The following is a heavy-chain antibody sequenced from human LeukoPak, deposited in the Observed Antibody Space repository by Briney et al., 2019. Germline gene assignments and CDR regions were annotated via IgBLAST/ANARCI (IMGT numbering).Heavy chain of an antibody. CDR2: IYTSGST. J-gene: IGHJ4*02. CDR3: ARSDYGDYEGEYYFDY. CDR1: GGSISSYY. D-gene: IGHD4-17*01. V-gene: IGHV4-4*07. Sequence: PSETLSLTCTVSGGSISSYYWSWIRQPAGKGLEWIGRIYTSGSTNYSPSLKSRVTMSVDTSKNQFSLKLSSVTAADTAVYYCARSDYGDYEGEYYFDYWGQGTLVTVSS.